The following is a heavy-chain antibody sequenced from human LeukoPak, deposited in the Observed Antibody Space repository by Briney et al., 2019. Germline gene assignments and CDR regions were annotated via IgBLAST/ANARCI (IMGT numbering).Heavy chain of an antibody. Sequence: GGSLRLSCAASGFTLSNYWMSWVRQAPGKGLEWVANIKQDGSEKYSVDSVKGRFTISRDNAKNSLYLQMNSLRAEDTAEYYCARSRYCTNGICSYFDYWGQGILVTVSS. CDR1: GFTLSNYW. V-gene: IGHV3-7*03. CDR3: ARSRYCTNGICSYFDY. J-gene: IGHJ4*02. CDR2: IKQDGSEK. D-gene: IGHD2-8*01.